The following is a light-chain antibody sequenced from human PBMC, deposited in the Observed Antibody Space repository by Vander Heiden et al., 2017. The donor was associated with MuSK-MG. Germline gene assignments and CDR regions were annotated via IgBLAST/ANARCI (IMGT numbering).Light chain of an antibody. Sequence: SYVLTQSPSVSVAPGMTARISCGGDSIWSKSVHWYQQKPGQAPVLVVYDDGDRPSGIPERFSGSNSGNTATLTITRVEAGDEADYYCQVWDGSSGHVFGSGTKV. CDR3: QVWDGSSGHV. J-gene: IGLJ1*01. CDR1: SIWSKS. CDR2: DDG. V-gene: IGLV3-21*03.